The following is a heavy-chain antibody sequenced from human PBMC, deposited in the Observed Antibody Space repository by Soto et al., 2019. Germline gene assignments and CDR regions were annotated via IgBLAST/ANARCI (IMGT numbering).Heavy chain of an antibody. D-gene: IGHD1-1*01. CDR2: ISDRGATT. Sequence: GGSLRLSCAASGFTISSNAMYWVRQAPGKGLGWVSAISDRGATTHYADSVKGRFTISRDTSKNTLYLQLNTLRADDTAVYYCAKDKPGTTSFDYWGQGTLVTVSS. V-gene: IGHV3-23*01. CDR3: AKDKPGTTSFDY. J-gene: IGHJ4*02. CDR1: GFTISSNA.